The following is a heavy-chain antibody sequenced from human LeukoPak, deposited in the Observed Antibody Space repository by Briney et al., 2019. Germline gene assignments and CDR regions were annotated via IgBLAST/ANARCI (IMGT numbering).Heavy chain of an antibody. CDR2: IRYDGSNK. V-gene: IGHV3-30*02. Sequence: PGGSLRLSCAASGFTFSSYGMHWVRQAPGKGLEWVAFIRYDGSNKYYADSVKGRFTISRDNSKNTLYLQMNSLRAEDTAVYYCAKDRGQWLTHFDYWGQGTLVTVSS. D-gene: IGHD6-19*01. J-gene: IGHJ4*02. CDR1: GFTFSSYG. CDR3: AKDRGQWLTHFDY.